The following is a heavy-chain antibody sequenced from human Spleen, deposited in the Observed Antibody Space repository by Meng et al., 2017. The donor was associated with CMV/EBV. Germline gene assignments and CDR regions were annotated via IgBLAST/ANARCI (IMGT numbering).Heavy chain of an antibody. CDR3: ASVADYGSGSSYFDY. J-gene: IGHJ4*02. Sequence: GSISSSSYYWGWIRQPPGKGLEWIGSIYYRGSTYYNPSLKSRVTISVDTSKNQFSLKLSSVTAADTAVYYCASVADYGSGSSYFDYWGQGTLVTVSS. CDR2: IYYRGST. CDR1: GSISSSSYY. V-gene: IGHV4-39*01. D-gene: IGHD3-10*01.